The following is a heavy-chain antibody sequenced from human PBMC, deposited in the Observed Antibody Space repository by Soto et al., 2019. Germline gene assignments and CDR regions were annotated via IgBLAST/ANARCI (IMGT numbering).Heavy chain of an antibody. CDR2: TYYRAKWYN. CDR3: ARDWSPWDGLGSRGVDY. V-gene: IGHV6-1*01. D-gene: IGHD3-10*01. J-gene: IGHJ4*02. Sequence: QVQLRQSGPGLVKPSQTLSLTCAISGDSVSSIGAAWHWIRQSPSRGLEWLGRTYYRAKWYNNYAVSVKSRITINADTSQNQLSLQLNSVTPEDTALYFCARDWSPWDGLGSRGVDYWGQGALVTVSS. CDR1: GDSVSSIGAA.